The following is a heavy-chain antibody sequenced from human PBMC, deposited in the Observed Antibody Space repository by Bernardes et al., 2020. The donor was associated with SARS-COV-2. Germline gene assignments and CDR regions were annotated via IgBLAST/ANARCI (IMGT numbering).Heavy chain of an antibody. V-gene: IGHV3-74*01. CDR2: INSGGGTT. D-gene: IGHD3-22*01. Sequence: GGSLRLSCAASGFTFSSYGMHWVRQAPGKGLVWVARINSGGGTTNYADSVKGRFTISRDNAKNTLYLQMSSLSAEDTAVYYCTRGPISGYGSFGVWGQGTLVTVSS. CDR1: GFTFSSYG. CDR3: TRGPISGYGSFGV. J-gene: IGHJ4*02.